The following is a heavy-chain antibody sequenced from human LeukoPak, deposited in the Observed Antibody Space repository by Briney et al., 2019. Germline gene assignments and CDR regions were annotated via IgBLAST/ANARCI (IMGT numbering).Heavy chain of an antibody. CDR2: ISGSGGNT. Sequence: PGGSLRLSCAASGFTFSSFAMSWVRQAPGKGLEGVSAISGSGGNTYYADSVKGRFTISRDNSKNTLYLQMNSLRAEDTAVYYCAKRGGLPPLDYYYYYMDVWGKGTTVTVS. CDR3: AKRGGLPPLDYYYYYMDV. D-gene: IGHD2-21*02. J-gene: IGHJ6*03. V-gene: IGHV3-23*01. CDR1: GFTFSSFA.